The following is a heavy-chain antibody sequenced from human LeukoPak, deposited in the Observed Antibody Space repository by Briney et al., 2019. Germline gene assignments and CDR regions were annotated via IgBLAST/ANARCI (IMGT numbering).Heavy chain of an antibody. CDR1: GGSFSGYY. CDR3: ARGRRITMIVVVIQGYYFDY. CDR2: INHSGST. D-gene: IGHD3-22*01. V-gene: IGHV4-34*01. J-gene: IGHJ4*02. Sequence: PSETLSLTCAVYGGSFSGYYWSWIRQPPGKGLEWIGEINHSGSTNYNPSLKSRVTISVDTSKNQFSLKLSSVTAADTAVYYCARGRRITMIVVVIQGYYFDYWGQGTLVTVSS.